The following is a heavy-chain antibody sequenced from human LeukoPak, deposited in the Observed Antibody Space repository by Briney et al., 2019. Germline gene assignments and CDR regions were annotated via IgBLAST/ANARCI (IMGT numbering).Heavy chain of an antibody. CDR1: GGTFSSYV. CDR3: ARAYSNYAHYYFDY. Sequence: SVKVSCKASGGTFSSYVISWVRQAPGQGLEWMGRIIPILGIANYAQKFQGRVTITADKSTSTAYMELSSLRSEDTAVYYCARAYSNYAHYYFDYWGQGTLVTVSS. D-gene: IGHD4-11*01. J-gene: IGHJ4*02. V-gene: IGHV1-69*04. CDR2: IIPILGIA.